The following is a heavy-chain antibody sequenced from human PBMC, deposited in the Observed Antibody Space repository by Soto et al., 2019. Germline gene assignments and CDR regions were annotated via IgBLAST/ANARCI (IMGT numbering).Heavy chain of an antibody. D-gene: IGHD5-12*01. CDR3: ARQSGVLRFPETRGGWFDP. Sequence: QLQLQESGPGLVKPSETLSLTCTVSGGSISSSSYYWGWIRQPPGKGLEWIGSIYYSGSTYYNPSLKSRVTISVDTSKNQFALKLSSVTAADTAVYYCARQSGVLRFPETRGGWFDPWGQGTLVTVSS. V-gene: IGHV4-39*01. J-gene: IGHJ5*02. CDR1: GGSISSSSYY. CDR2: IYYSGST.